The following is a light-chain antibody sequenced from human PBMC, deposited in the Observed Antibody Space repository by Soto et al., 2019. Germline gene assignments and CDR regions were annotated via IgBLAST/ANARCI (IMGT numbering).Light chain of an antibody. CDR2: EVT. CDR1: SSDVGGYNY. V-gene: IGLV2-14*01. Sequence: QSALTQPASVSGSLGQSITISCIGTSSDVGGYNYVSWYQQHPGKDPKVVIFEVTKRPSGVSSRFSGSKSGNTASLTVSGLQAEDEVDYYCSSYTSSRTVLFGGGTKVTVL. CDR3: SSYTSSRTVL. J-gene: IGLJ2*01.